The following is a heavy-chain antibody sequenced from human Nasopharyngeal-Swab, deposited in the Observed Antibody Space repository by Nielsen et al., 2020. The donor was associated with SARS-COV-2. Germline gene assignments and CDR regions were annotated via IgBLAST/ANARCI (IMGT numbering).Heavy chain of an antibody. CDR3: ARHPHMVRGVSGWFDP. Sequence: SETLSLTCTVSGGSISSSSYYWGWIRQPPGKGLEWIGSIYYSGSTYYNPSLKSRVTISVDTSQNQFSLKLSSVTAADTAVYYCARHPHMVRGVSGWFDPWGQGTLVTVSS. CDR1: GGSISSSSYY. D-gene: IGHD3-10*01. J-gene: IGHJ5*02. V-gene: IGHV4-39*01. CDR2: IYYSGST.